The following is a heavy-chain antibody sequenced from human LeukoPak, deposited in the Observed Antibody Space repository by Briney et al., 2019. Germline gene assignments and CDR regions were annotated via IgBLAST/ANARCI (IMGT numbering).Heavy chain of an antibody. CDR1: GFTFSNYW. D-gene: IGHD5-18*01. CDR2: IYIDGAGT. J-gene: IGHJ3*02. V-gene: IGHV3-74*01. CDR3: ARAPPSSGYSYHFDI. Sequence: GGSLRLSCAASGFTFSNYWMHWVRQAPGKGLVWVSRIYIDGAGTFYADSVKGRFTISRDNAKNTLYLQMNSLRVEDTAVYYCARAPPSSGYSYHFDIWGQGTMVTVSS.